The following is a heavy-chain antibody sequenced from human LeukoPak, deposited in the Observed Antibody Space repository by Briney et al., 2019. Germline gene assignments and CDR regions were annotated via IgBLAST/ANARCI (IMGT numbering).Heavy chain of an antibody. D-gene: IGHD3-10*01. J-gene: IGHJ5*02. Sequence: GASVKVSCKASGYTFTGYYVHWVRQAPGQGLEWMGRINPNSGGTNYAQKFQGRVTMTRDTSISTAYMELSRLRSDDTAVYYCASSPLLWFGEFKNWFDPWGQGTLVTVSS. V-gene: IGHV1-2*06. CDR2: INPNSGGT. CDR3: ASSPLLWFGEFKNWFDP. CDR1: GYTFTGYY.